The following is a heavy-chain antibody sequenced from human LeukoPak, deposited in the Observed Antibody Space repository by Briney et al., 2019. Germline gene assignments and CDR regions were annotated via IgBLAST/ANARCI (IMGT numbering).Heavy chain of an antibody. V-gene: IGHV4-30-2*01. CDR3: ARGEDLSWFDP. J-gene: IGHJ5*02. Sequence: PSETLSLTCAVSGGSISSGGYSWSWIRQPPGKGLEWIGYIYHSGSTYYNPSLKSRVTISVDRSKNQFSLKLSSVTAADTAVYYCARGEDLSWFDPWGQGTLVTASS. D-gene: IGHD1-26*01. CDR1: GGSISSGGYS. CDR2: IYHSGST.